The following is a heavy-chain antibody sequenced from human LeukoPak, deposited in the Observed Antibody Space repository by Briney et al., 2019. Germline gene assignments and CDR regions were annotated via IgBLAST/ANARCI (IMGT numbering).Heavy chain of an antibody. CDR2: ISSSSSYI. D-gene: IGHD6-13*01. J-gene: IGHJ4*02. CDR3: ARGFIIAAAAPDY. V-gene: IGHV3-21*01. Sequence: GGSLRLSCAAPGFTFSSYSMNWVRQAPGKGLEWVSSISSSSSYIYYADSVKGRFTISRDNAKNSLYLQMNSLRAEDTAVYYCARGFIIAAAAPDYWGQGTLVTVSS. CDR1: GFTFSSYS.